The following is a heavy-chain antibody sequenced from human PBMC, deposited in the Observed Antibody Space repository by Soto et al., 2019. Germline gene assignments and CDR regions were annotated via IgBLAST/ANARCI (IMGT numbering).Heavy chain of an antibody. D-gene: IGHD5-12*01. CDR1: GGSISSGGYY. J-gene: IGHJ3*02. CDR2: IYYSGST. Sequence: SETLSLTCAVSGGSISSGGYYWSWIRQHPGKGLEWIGYIYYSGSTYYNPSLKSRVTISVDTSKNQFSLKLSSVTAADTAVYYCETTRGLRVAAFHISGQGTMVTVSS. CDR3: ETTRGLRVAAFHI. V-gene: IGHV4-31*11.